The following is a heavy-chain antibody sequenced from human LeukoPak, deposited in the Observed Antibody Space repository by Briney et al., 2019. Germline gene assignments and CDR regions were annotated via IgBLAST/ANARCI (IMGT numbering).Heavy chain of an antibody. Sequence: GASVKVSCKASGYSFTGYFLHWVRQAPGQGLEWMGWINPNNGLTNYTQKFKGRVTMTRDTSSATGYMKLNRLTSDDTAVFYCARAWGSLYYFDHWGQGTLVTVSS. V-gene: IGHV1-2*02. J-gene: IGHJ4*02. CDR3: ARAWGSLYYFDH. CDR1: GYSFTGYF. D-gene: IGHD3-16*01. CDR2: INPNNGLT.